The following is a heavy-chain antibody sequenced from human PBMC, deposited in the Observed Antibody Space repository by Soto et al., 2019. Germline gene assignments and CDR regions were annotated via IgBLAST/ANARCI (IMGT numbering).Heavy chain of an antibody. CDR3: AGSFKYGSGTFDALDV. CDR2: IIPIFGTA. D-gene: IGHD3-10*01. V-gene: IGHV1-69*01. CDR1: GGTSSDYA. J-gene: IGHJ3*01. Sequence: QVLLVQSGTEVKKPGSSVKVSCHASGGTSSDYALTWVRQAPGQGLEWMGGIIPIFGTANYAQRFQGRVSITADESSSTAYMELSSLKSEDTAVYYCAGSFKYGSGTFDALDVWGHGTMVMVSS.